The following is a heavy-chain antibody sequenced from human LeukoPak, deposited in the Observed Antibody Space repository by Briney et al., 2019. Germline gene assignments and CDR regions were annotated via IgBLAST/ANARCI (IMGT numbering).Heavy chain of an antibody. D-gene: IGHD4-17*01. CDR3: ARDENYGIFFNVDY. J-gene: IGHJ4*02. V-gene: IGHV1-18*01. Sequence: GASVKVSCKASGYTLTSYGISWVRQAPGQGLEWMGWISGYNGNTNYEQKVQGRVTMTADTSTSTAYMELRSLRSDDTAVYYCARDENYGIFFNVDYWGQGPLVTVSS. CDR1: GYTLTSYG. CDR2: ISGYNGNT.